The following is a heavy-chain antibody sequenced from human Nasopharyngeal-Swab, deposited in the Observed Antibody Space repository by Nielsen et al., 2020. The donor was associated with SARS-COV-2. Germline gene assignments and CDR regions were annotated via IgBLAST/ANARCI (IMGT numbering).Heavy chain of an antibody. CDR1: GFTFSTSA. D-gene: IGHD4-11*01. CDR2: ISGTGGST. V-gene: IGHV3-23*01. J-gene: IGHJ5*02. CDR3: AKSAYSNWFDP. Sequence: GESLKISCAASGFTFSTSAMSWVRQAPGKGLEWVSAISGTGGSTFYADSVKGRFTISRDNSKDTLYLQMNSLRGEDTAVYYCAKSAYSNWFDPWGQGALVTVSS.